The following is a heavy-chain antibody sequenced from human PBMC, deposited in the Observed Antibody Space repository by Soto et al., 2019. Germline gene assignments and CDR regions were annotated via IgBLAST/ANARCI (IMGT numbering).Heavy chain of an antibody. CDR2: IWDDGSSK. V-gene: IGHV3-33*01. J-gene: IGHJ4*02. CDR1: GFTFRGYG. CDR3: AREGKDIVATIRPYYFDY. Sequence: QVQLVDSGGGVAQPGRSLSLSCATSGFTFRGYGLHWVRQAPGKGLEWVAGIWDDGSSKYYADSVKGRFTISRDTSKKTLYLEMNSLRAEDTAVYYCAREGKDIVATIRPYYFDYWGQGTLVTVSS. D-gene: IGHD5-12*01.